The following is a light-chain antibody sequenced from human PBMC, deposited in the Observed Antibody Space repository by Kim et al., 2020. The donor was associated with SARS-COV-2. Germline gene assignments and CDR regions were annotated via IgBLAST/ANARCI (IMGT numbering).Light chain of an antibody. CDR3: QQYYSLLAT. J-gene: IGKJ4*01. V-gene: IGKV4-1*01. CDR1: QSLLYSSNNKNY. Sequence: DIVMTQSPDSLAVSLGERATVNCKSSQSLLYSSNNKNYLAWYQQKPGQPPRLLISWASTRESGVPDRFSGSGSGTDFTLTISSLQAEDVAVYYCQQYYSLLATFGGGTKVDIK. CDR2: WAS.